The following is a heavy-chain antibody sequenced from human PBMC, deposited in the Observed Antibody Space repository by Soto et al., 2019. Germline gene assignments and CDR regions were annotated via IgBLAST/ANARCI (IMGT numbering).Heavy chain of an antibody. J-gene: IGHJ4*02. CDR2: IYSGGST. CDR3: ARGNSLFDY. Sequence: PSETLSLTCTVSGGSISSYYWSWIRQPPGKGLEWIGYIYSGGSTNYNPSLKSRVTTSIDTSKNQFSLKLTSVTAADTAVYYCARGNSLFDYWGQGTLVTVSS. CDR1: GGSISSYY. V-gene: IGHV4-59*08.